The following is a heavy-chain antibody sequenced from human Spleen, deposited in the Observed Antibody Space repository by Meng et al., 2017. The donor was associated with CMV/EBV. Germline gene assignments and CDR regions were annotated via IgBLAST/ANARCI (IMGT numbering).Heavy chain of an antibody. D-gene: IGHD3-3*01. J-gene: IGHJ4*02. Sequence: GGSLRLSCAASGFTFSSYSMNWVRQAPGKGLEWVSGINWNGGSTGYADSVKGRFTISRDNAKNSLYLQMDSLRAEDTALYYCARVSYYDFWSGYYTGYFDYWGQGTLVTVSS. CDR2: INWNGGST. CDR1: GFTFSSYS. V-gene: IGHV3-20*04. CDR3: ARVSYYDFWSGYYTGYFDY.